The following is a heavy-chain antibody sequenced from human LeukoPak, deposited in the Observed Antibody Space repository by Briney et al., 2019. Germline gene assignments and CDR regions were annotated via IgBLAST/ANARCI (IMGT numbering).Heavy chain of an antibody. D-gene: IGHD3-16*01. J-gene: IGHJ6*04. CDR3: AKSTRAVMAMMDV. CDR2: ISSGSTI. Sequence: GGSLRLSCAASGFTFSSYEMNWVRQAPGKGLEWVSYISSGSTIYYADSVKGRFTISRDNAKNSPYLQMNSLRAEDTAVYFCAKSTRAVMAMMDVWGKGTTVTVSS. CDR1: GFTFSSYE. V-gene: IGHV3-48*03.